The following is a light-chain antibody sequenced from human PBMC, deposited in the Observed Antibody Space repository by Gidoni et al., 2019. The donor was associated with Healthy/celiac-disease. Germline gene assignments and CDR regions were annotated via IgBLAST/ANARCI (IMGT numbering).Light chain of an antibody. Sequence: DVVMTQSPLSLPVTLGQPASISCRSSQSLVHSDGNTYLNWFQQRPGQSPRRLIYQVSNRDSGVPDRVSGSGSGTDFTLKISRVEAEDVGVYYCMQGTHWPPITFGQGTRLEIK. V-gene: IGKV2-30*02. J-gene: IGKJ5*01. CDR3: MQGTHWPPIT. CDR2: QVS. CDR1: QSLVHSDGNTY.